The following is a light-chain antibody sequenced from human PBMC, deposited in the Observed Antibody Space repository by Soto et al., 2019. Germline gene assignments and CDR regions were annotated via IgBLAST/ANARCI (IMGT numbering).Light chain of an antibody. CDR1: SSNIGSFYD. V-gene: IGLV1-40*01. J-gene: IGLJ2*01. Sequence: QPVLTQPPSVSGAPGQRVTIHCTGSSSNIGSFYDVHWYQQLPGTVPKLLIYGDNNRPSGVPDRFSGSKSGTAASLAITGLQAEDEADYYCQSYDNSLNHVVFGGGTQLTVL. CDR3: QSYDNSLNHVV. CDR2: GDN.